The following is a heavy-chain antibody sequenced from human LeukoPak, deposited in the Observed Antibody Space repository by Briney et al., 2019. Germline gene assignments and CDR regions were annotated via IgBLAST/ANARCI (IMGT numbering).Heavy chain of an antibody. Sequence: ASVKVSCKASGYTFTTYDINWVRQATGQGLEWMGWINPNSGNTGYAQKFQGRVTITRNTSISTVYMELSSLRSEDTAVYYCARAEWLLYRGAFDIWGQGTMVTVSS. V-gene: IGHV1-8*03. CDR3: ARAEWLLYRGAFDI. D-gene: IGHD3-3*01. CDR2: INPNSGNT. CDR1: GYTFTTYD. J-gene: IGHJ3*02.